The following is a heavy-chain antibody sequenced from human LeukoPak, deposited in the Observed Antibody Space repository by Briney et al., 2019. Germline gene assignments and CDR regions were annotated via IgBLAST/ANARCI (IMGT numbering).Heavy chain of an antibody. CDR2: ISAYNGNT. D-gene: IGHD3-10*01. CDR3: AREEPTFGSGSYSSY. J-gene: IGHJ4*02. Sequence: ASVKVSCKASGYTFTKYGISWVRPAPGQGLEWMGWISAYNGNTNYAQKLQGRVTMTTDTSTSTAYMELRSLRSDDTAVYYCAREEPTFGSGSYSSYWGQGTLVTVSS. V-gene: IGHV1-18*01. CDR1: GYTFTKYG.